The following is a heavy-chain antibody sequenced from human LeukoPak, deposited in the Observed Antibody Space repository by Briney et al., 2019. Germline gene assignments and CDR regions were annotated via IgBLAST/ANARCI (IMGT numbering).Heavy chain of an antibody. J-gene: IGHJ3*02. CDR2: ISSISSYI. Sequence: PGGSLRLSCAASGFTFSSYSMNWVRQAPGKGREWVSSISSISSYIYYADSVTGRITISRDNAKHSLYLQKNSLSAEDTAVYYCARDQASGSYDAFDIWGQGKMVTVSS. D-gene: IGHD1-26*01. CDR1: GFTFSSYS. CDR3: ARDQASGSYDAFDI. V-gene: IGHV3-21*01.